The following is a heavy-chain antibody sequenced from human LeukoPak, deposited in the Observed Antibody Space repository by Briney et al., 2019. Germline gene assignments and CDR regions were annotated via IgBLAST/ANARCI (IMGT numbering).Heavy chain of an antibody. Sequence: GGSLRLSCAASGFTVSSNYMSWVRQAPGKGLEWVSVIYSGGSTYYADSVKGRFTISRDNSKNTLYLQMNSLRAEDTAVYYCARGELTIWDYYYGMDVWGQGTTVTVSS. CDR3: ARGELTIWDYYYGMDV. J-gene: IGHJ6*02. CDR2: IYSGGST. CDR1: GFTVSSNY. V-gene: IGHV3-53*01. D-gene: IGHD4/OR15-4a*01.